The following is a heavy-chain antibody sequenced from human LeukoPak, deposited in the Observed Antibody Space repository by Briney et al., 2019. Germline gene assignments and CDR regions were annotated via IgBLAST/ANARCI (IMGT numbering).Heavy chain of an antibody. CDR3: AREALDVSSLDY. CDR2: ISYDGSNK. CDR1: GFTFSSYA. Sequence: GGSLRLSCAASGFTFSSYAMHWVRQAPGKGLEWVAVISYDGSNKYNADSVKGRFTISRDNSKNTLYLQMNSLRAEDTAVYYCAREALDVSSLDYWGQGTLVTVSS. V-gene: IGHV3-30*04. D-gene: IGHD6-13*01. J-gene: IGHJ4*02.